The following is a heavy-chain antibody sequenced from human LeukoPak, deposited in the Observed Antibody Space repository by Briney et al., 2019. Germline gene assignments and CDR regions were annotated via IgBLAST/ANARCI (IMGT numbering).Heavy chain of an antibody. V-gene: IGHV3-49*03. D-gene: IGHD4-17*01. CDR2: IRSKHYGGAI. Sequence: GGSLRLSCTASGFTFGVYAMSWFRHAPGKGLEWVGFIRSKHYGGAIEYAASVRGRFTISRDDSKNIAYLQMNSLKTEDTAVYYCARVQLGGDPHGYYYYMDVWGKGSTVTVSS. CDR3: ARVQLGGDPHGYYYYMDV. J-gene: IGHJ6*03. CDR1: GFTFGVYA.